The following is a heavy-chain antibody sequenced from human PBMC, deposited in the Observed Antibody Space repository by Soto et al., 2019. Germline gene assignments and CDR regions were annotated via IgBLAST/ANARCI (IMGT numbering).Heavy chain of an antibody. D-gene: IGHD1-20*01. CDR3: AKPPDYNWNDY. CDR1: GFTFSSYA. J-gene: IGHJ4*02. V-gene: IGHV3-23*01. CDR2: VSGSGGST. Sequence: EVQLLESGGGLVQPGGSLRLSCAASGFTFSSYAMSWVRQAPGKGLEWISAVSGSGGSTYYADSVKGRFTISRDNSNDTGYLQMNHLRDEDTAVYYCAKPPDYNWNDYWGQGTLVTVSS.